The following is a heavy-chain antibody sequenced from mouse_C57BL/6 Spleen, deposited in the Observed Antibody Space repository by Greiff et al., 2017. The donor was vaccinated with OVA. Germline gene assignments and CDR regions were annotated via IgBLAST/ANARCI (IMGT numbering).Heavy chain of an antibody. D-gene: IGHD2-5*01. V-gene: IGHV1-55*01. J-gene: IGHJ2*01. CDR2: IYPGSGST. Sequence: QVQLKQPGAELVKPGASVKMSCKASGYTFTSYRITWVKQRPGQGLEWIGDIYPGSGSTNYNEKFKSKATLTVDTSSSTAYMQLSSLTSEDSAVYYCAREGAYYSNYEDYWGQGTTLTVSS. CDR1: GYTFTSYR. CDR3: AREGAYYSNYEDY.